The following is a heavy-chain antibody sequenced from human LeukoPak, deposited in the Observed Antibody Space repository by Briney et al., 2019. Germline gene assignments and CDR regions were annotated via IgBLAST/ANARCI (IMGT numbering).Heavy chain of an antibody. V-gene: IGHV3-11*06. CDR2: IGIDSGNT. D-gene: IGHD5-24*01. Sequence: GGSLRLSCAASGFTFSDYSMSWVRQAPGKGLEWISYIGIDSGNTNYADSVKGRFTISGDKAKNSLYLQMNSLRVEDTAVYYCARDYKYAFNNWGQGTLVTVSS. J-gene: IGHJ4*02. CDR1: GFTFSDYS. CDR3: ARDYKYAFNN.